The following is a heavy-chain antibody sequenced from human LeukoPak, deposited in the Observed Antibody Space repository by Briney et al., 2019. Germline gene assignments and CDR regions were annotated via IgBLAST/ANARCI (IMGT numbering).Heavy chain of an antibody. CDR3: ARGVRVGSWYLNYYYYYMDV. Sequence: GASVKVSCKASGGTFSSYAISWVRQAPGQGLEWMGGIIPIFGTANYAQKFQGRVTITTDESTSTAYMELSSLRSEDTAVYYCARGVRVGSWYLNYYYYYMDVWGKGITVTVSS. J-gene: IGHJ6*03. V-gene: IGHV1-69*05. D-gene: IGHD6-13*01. CDR1: GGTFSSYA. CDR2: IIPIFGTA.